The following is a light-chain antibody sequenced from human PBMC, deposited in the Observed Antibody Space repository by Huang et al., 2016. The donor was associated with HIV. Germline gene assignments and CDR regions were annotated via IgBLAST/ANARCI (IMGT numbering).Light chain of an antibody. Sequence: EIVMTQSPATLSVSPGESASLSCRASQGVSSNLAWYQQKPGQASRLLLYVAFTRATGITARFSGSVSGTEFTLTISSLQSEDFAVYYCQQYNNWPPGTFGQGTKVEIK. V-gene: IGKV3-15*01. J-gene: IGKJ1*01. CDR2: VAF. CDR3: QQYNNWPPGT. CDR1: QGVSSN.